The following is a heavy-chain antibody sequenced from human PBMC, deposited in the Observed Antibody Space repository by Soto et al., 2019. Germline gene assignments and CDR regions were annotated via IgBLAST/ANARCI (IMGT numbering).Heavy chain of an antibody. CDR2: IDWDDDK. CDR1: GFSLSTSGMC. J-gene: IGHJ5*02. CDR3: AHSPITMVRRRVNWFDP. Sequence: SGPTLVNPTQTLTLTCTFSGFSLSTSGMCVSWIRQPPGKALEWLALIDWDDDKCYSPSLKTRLTITKDTSKNQVVLTMTNMDPVDTATYYCAHSPITMVRRRVNWFDPWGQGTLVTVSS. D-gene: IGHD3-10*01. V-gene: IGHV2-70*12.